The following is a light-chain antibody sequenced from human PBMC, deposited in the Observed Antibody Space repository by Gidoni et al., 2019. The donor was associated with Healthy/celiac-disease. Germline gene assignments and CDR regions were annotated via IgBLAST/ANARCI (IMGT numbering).Light chain of an antibody. CDR1: QSISSY. CDR2: AAS. V-gene: IGKV1-39*01. J-gene: IGKJ1*01. Sequence: DIQMTQSPSSLSASVGDRVTITCRASQSISSYLNWYQQKPGKAPKLLIYAASSLQSGVPSRFSGSGSGTDFTLTISSLQPEDFATYYCQQSYCTPGTFXQXTKVEIK. CDR3: QQSYCTPGT.